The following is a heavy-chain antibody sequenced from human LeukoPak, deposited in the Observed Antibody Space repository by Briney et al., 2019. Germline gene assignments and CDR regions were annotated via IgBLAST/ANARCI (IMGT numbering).Heavy chain of an antibody. V-gene: IGHV1-69*13. CDR3: ARATENGGNPFVYHYYGMGV. CDR1: GGTFSSYA. D-gene: IGHD4-23*01. CDR2: IIPIFGTA. Sequence: ASVKVSCKASGGTFSSYAISWVRQAPGQGLEWMGGIIPIFGTANYAQKFRGRVTITADESTSTAYMELSSLRSEDTAVYYCARATENGGNPFVYHYYGMGVWGQGTTFPVS. J-gene: IGHJ6*02.